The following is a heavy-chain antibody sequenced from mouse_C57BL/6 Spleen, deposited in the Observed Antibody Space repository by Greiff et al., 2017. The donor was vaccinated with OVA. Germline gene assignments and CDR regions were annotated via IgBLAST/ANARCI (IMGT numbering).Heavy chain of an antibody. V-gene: IGHV1-81*01. D-gene: IGHD2-1*01. CDR1: GYTFTSYG. CDR2: IYPSSGNT. J-gene: IGHJ4*01. Sequence: QVQLQQSGAELARPGASVKLSCKASGYTFTSYGISWVKQRTGQGLEWIGEIYPSSGNTYYNEKFKGKATLTADKASSTAYMELRSLTSEDSAVFFCARWGGNYVVSMDYWGQGTSVTVSS. CDR3: ARWGGNYVVSMDY.